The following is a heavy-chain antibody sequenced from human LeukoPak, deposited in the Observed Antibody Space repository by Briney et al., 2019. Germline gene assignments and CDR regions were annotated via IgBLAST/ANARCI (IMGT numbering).Heavy chain of an antibody. CDR1: GFTFSGYW. CDR3: GRHGGAFEM. CDR2: IKQDGSGK. Sequence: GGSLRLSCAASGFTFSGYWMSWVRQAPVKGLEWVANIKQDGSGKDYVDSVKGRFTISRDNAKNSLFLQMNSLRVEDTAVYYCGRHGGAFEMWGQGTMVTVSS. J-gene: IGHJ3*02. V-gene: IGHV3-7*01.